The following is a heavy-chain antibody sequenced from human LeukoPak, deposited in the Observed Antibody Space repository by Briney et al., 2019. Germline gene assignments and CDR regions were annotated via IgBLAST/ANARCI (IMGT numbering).Heavy chain of an antibody. CDR2: IYSGGST. J-gene: IGHJ4*02. CDR3: ARDEYDSSGYHTGFDY. Sequence: GSLRLSCAASGFTFDDYAMHWVRQAPGKGLEWVSVIYSGGSTYYADSVKGRFTISRDNSKNTLYLQMNSLGAEDTAVYYCARDEYDSSGYHTGFDYWGQGTLVTVSS. V-gene: IGHV3-66*02. D-gene: IGHD3-22*01. CDR1: GFTFDDYA.